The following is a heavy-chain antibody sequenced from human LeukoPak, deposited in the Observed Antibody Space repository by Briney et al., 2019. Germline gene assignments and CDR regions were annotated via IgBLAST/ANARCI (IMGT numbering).Heavy chain of an antibody. CDR3: TREGGMLGPPSF. CDR2: IRSKAYGGTT. Sequence: GGSLRLSCTASGFTFGDYAMSWVRQAPGKGLEWVGFIRSKAYGGTTEYAASVKGRFTISRDDSKSIAYLQMNSLKTEDTAVYYCTREGGMLGPPSFWGQGTLVTVSS. V-gene: IGHV3-49*04. J-gene: IGHJ4*02. D-gene: IGHD2-8*01. CDR1: GFTFGDYA.